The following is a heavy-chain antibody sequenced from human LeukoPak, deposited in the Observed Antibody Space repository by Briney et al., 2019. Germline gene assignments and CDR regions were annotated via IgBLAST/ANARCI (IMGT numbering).Heavy chain of an antibody. CDR2: IRSSSSFI. CDR1: GFTFSSYS. CDR3: SRDKGGTGTTLDP. Sequence: PGGSLRLSCAASGFTFSSYSMNWVRPAPGKGLEWVSSIRSSSSFIYYADSVKGRFTISRDNAKNSLYLQMNSLRAEDTAVYYCSRDKGGTGTTLDPWGQGTLVTVSS. D-gene: IGHD1-7*01. J-gene: IGHJ5*02. V-gene: IGHV3-21*01.